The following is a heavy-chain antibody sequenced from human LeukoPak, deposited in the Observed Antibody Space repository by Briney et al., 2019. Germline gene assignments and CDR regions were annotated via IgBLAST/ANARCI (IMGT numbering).Heavy chain of an antibody. CDR1: GGTFSFYA. CDR2: IIPIPGMA. D-gene: IGHD3-10*01. J-gene: IGHJ4*02. V-gene: IGHV1-69*04. Sequence: ASVTVSCKASGGTFSFYAINWVRLAPGQGLEWMGRIIPIPGMANYAQKFQGRVTITADSSTSTAYMEVSSLRSEDTAVYYCARAVVVARGLMAYFDYWGQGTIVTVSS. CDR3: ARAVVVARGLMAYFDY.